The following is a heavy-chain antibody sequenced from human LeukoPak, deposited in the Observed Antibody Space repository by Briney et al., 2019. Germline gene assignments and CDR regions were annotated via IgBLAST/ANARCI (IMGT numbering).Heavy chain of an antibody. Sequence: ASVKVSCKASGYTFTGYYMHWVRPAPGQGLEWMGWINPNSGGTNYAQKFQGRVTMTGDRSISTAYMELSRLRSDDTAVYYCARRGHYSNYGADYWGQGTLVTVSS. D-gene: IGHD4-11*01. CDR3: ARRGHYSNYGADY. J-gene: IGHJ4*02. CDR2: INPNSGGT. CDR1: GYTFTGYY. V-gene: IGHV1-2*02.